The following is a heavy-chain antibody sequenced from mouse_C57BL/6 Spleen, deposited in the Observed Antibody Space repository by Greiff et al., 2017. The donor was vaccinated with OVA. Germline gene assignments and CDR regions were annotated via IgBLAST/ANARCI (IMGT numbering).Heavy chain of an antibody. CDR1: GFTFSDYG. J-gene: IGHJ1*03. D-gene: IGHD1-1*01. Sequence: EVKLMESGGGLVKPGGSLKLSCAASGFTFSDYGMHWVRQAPEKGLEWVAYISSGSSTIYYADTVKGRFTIYRDNAKNTLFLQMTSLRSEDTAMYYCARPRLLRWYFDVWGTGTTVTVSS. CDR3: ARPRLLRWYFDV. V-gene: IGHV5-17*01. CDR2: ISSGSSTI.